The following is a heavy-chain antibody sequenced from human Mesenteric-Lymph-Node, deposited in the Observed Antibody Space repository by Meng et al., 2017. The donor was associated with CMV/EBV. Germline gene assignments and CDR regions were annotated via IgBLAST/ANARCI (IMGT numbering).Heavy chain of an antibody. CDR1: GFTFSNYA. CDR2: MWYDGSDE. D-gene: IGHD3-3*02. V-gene: IGHV3-30*04. Sequence: GESLKISCAASGFTFSNYAIHWVRQAPGRGLEWVAVMWYDGSDEYYADSVKGRFTISRDNSKSTLYLQMNSLRPEDTAVYYCARDPGAFSFYYFDYWGQGTLVTVSS. J-gene: IGHJ4*02. CDR3: ARDPGAFSFYYFDY.